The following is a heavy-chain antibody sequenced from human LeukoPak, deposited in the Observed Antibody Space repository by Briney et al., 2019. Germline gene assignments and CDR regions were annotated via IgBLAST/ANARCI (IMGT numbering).Heavy chain of an antibody. CDR1: GYTFTGYY. Sequence: GASVKVSCKASGYTFTGYYMHWVRQAPGQGLERMGWINPNSGGTNYAQKFQGRVTMTRDTSISTAYMELSRLRSDDTAVYYCARDHYGSGSYYYYGMDVWGQGTTVTVSS. CDR2: INPNSGGT. CDR3: ARDHYGSGSYYYYGMDV. V-gene: IGHV1-2*02. J-gene: IGHJ6*02. D-gene: IGHD3-10*01.